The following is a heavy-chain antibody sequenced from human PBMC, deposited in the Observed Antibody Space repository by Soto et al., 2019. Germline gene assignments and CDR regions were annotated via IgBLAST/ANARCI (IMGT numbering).Heavy chain of an antibody. J-gene: IGHJ4*02. CDR1: GFTFSSYA. CDR3: ARHTSGWHYYDY. V-gene: IGHV3-21*05. D-gene: IGHD6-19*01. Sequence: PGWSLRLSCAASGFTFSSYAMSWVRQAPGKGLEWVSYISGSSGYTNFADSVKGRFTISRDNAKNSLYLQMNSLRVEDTAVYYCARHTSGWHYYDYWGQGTPVTVSS. CDR2: ISGSSGYT.